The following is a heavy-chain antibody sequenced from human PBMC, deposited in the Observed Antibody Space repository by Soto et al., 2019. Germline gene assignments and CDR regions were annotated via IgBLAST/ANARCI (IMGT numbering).Heavy chain of an antibody. Sequence: QAQLAQSGTEVKKPGASVKVSCRASGYTFRSHSITWVRQAPGQGLEWMGRISGYNGDTIYAQKFQGRVTMTTDTSTSTAYMDLRSLSSDDTAGYYCARVHIFGADTDARYNYGMDVWGQGTTVTVS. J-gene: IGHJ6*02. CDR1: GYTFRSHS. CDR2: ISGYNGDT. V-gene: IGHV1-18*01. CDR3: ARVHIFGADTDARYNYGMDV. D-gene: IGHD3-3*02.